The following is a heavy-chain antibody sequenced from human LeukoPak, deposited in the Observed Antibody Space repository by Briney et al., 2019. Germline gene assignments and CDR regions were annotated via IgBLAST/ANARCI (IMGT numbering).Heavy chain of an antibody. CDR2: ISAYKGNT. CDR3: ARAYYYDSSGYYSPNFDY. CDR1: GYTFTSYG. J-gene: IGHJ4*02. D-gene: IGHD3-22*01. V-gene: IGHV1-18*01. Sequence: GASVKVSCKASGYTFTSYGISWVRQAPGQGLEWMGWISAYKGNTNYAQKLQGRVTMTTDTSTSTAYMELRSLRSDDTAVYYCARAYYYDSSGYYSPNFDYWGQGTLVTVSS.